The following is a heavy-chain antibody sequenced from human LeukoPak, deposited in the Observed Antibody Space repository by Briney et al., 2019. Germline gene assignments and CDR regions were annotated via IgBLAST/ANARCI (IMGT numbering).Heavy chain of an antibody. CDR2: ISSSGSTI. D-gene: IGHD1-26*01. CDR1: GFTFSDYY. V-gene: IGHV3-11*01. CDR3: AKDSHSGYFDY. J-gene: IGHJ4*02. Sequence: PGGSLRLSCAASGFTFSDYYMSWIRQAPGKGLEWVSYISSSGSTINYADSLEGRFTISRDTSKNTLFLQINNLRAGDTAVYYCAKDSHSGYFDYWGQGTLVTVSS.